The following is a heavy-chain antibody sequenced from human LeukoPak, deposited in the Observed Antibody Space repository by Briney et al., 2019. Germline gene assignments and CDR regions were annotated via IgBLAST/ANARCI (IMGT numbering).Heavy chain of an antibody. D-gene: IGHD3-22*01. CDR3: ARGNYDSSGYYYGLGFDY. CDR1: GFTFNSYA. CDR2: VGGSGSDT. Sequence: GGSLRLSCAASGFTFNSYAMSWFRQAPGTGLEWVSTVGGSGSDTFYADSVKGRFTISRDNSKNTLYLQMNSLRAEDTAVYYCARGNYDSSGYYYGLGFDYWGQGTLVTVSS. V-gene: IGHV3-23*01. J-gene: IGHJ4*01.